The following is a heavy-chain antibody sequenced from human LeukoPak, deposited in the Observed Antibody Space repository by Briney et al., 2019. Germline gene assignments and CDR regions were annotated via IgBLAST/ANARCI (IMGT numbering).Heavy chain of an antibody. CDR3: AREDDDYYGSGSYPDY. V-gene: IGHV3-21*01. CDR1: GFTFSSYS. J-gene: IGHJ4*02. D-gene: IGHD3-10*01. Sequence: GGSLRLSCAASGFTFSSYSMNWVRQAPGKGLEWASSISSSSSYIYYADSVKGRFTISRDNAKNSLYLQMNSLRAGDTAVYYCAREDDDYYGSGSYPDYWGQGTLVTVSS. CDR2: ISSSSSYI.